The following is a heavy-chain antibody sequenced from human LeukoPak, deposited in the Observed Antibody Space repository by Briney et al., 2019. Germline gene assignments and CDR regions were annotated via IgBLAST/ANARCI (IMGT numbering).Heavy chain of an antibody. D-gene: IGHD3-10*01. CDR2: IYYSGST. CDR1: GGSISSSSYY. J-gene: IGHJ5*02. CDR3: ARPLWFGGLLSPWFDP. Sequence: SETLSLTCTVSGGSISSSSYYWGWIRQPPGKGLEWIGSIYYSGSTYYNPSLKSRVTISVDTSKNQFSLKLSSVTAADTAVYYCARPLWFGGLLSPWFDPWGQGTLVTVSS. V-gene: IGHV4-39*01.